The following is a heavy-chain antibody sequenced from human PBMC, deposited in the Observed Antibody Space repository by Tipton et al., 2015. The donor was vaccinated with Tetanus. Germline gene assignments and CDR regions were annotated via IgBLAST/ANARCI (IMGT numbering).Heavy chain of an antibody. V-gene: IGHV1-2*06. CDR3: ARGSAGNAFDI. CDR1: GYTFTGYY. CDR2: INPNSGGT. Sequence: QLVQSGTEVKKPGASVKVSCKASGYTFTGYYMHWVRQAPGQGLEWMGRINPNSGGTNYAQKLQGRVTMTTDTSTSTAYMELRSLRSDDTAVYYCARGSAGNAFDIWGQGTMVTVSS. J-gene: IGHJ3*02.